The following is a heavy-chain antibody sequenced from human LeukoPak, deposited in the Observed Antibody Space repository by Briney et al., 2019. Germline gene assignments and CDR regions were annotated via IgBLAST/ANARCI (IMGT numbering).Heavy chain of an antibody. J-gene: IGHJ4*02. CDR2: IRSKANSYAT. V-gene: IGHV3-73*01. CDR1: GFTFSGSA. CDR3: ARETGQGYSSGSEDY. Sequence: GGSLRLSCAASGFTFSGSAMHWVRQASGKGLEWVGRIRSKANSYATAYAASVKGRFTISRDDSKNTAYLQMNSLKTEDTAVYYCARETGQGYSSGSEDYWGQGTLVTVSS. D-gene: IGHD6-19*01.